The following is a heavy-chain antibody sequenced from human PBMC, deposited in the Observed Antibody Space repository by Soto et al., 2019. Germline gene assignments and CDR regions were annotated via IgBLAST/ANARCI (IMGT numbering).Heavy chain of an antibody. CDR3: AREGVVPAGPPYYLAF. D-gene: IGHD2-2*01. Sequence: QVQLQQWGAGLLKPSETLSLTCGVSGGSLSGYYWSWIRQPPGKGLEWIGEINHNGSTNYNPSLKSRVTLSRDMSKTQFSLTLTSVTAADTAVYFFAREGVVPAGPPYYLAFWDQGNLATVSS. J-gene: IGHJ4*02. CDR1: GGSLSGYY. V-gene: IGHV4-34*01. CDR2: INHNGST.